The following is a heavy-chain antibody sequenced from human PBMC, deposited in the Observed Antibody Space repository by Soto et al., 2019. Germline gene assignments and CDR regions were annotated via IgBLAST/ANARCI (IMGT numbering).Heavy chain of an antibody. J-gene: IGHJ5*02. CDR2: ISSSSGTI. CDR1: GFTLSSYS. V-gene: IGHV3-48*02. CDR3: ARDRGSSGWYGWFDP. Sequence: GGSLRLSCAASGFTLSSYSMNWVRQAPGKGLEWVSYISSSSGTIYYADSVKGRFTISRDNAKNSLYLQMNGLRDEDTAMYYCARDRGSSGWYGWFDPWGQGTLVTVSS. D-gene: IGHD6-19*01.